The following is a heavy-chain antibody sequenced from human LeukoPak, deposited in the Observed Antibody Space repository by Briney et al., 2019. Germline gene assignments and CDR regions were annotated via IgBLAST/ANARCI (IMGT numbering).Heavy chain of an antibody. CDR3: ARDKGDYDTSGSLFVF. CDR2: IKQGGGEI. J-gene: IGHJ4*02. CDR1: GFTFSRYW. Sequence: GGSLRLSCVASGFTFSRYWMSWVRQVPRKGLEWVANIKQGGGEIYYVDSVKGRFTISRDNAKNSLYLQMNSLRAEDTAVYYCARDKGDYDTSGSLFVFGGQGTLVTVSS. V-gene: IGHV3-7*03. D-gene: IGHD3-22*01.